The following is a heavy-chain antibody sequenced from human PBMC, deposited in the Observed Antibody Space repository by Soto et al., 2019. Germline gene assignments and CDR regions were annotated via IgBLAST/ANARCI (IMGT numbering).Heavy chain of an antibody. CDR3: ARVGTTVYYYGMDV. D-gene: IGHD4-4*01. CDR2: INAGNGNT. CDR1: GYTFTSYA. Sequence: ASVKVSCKASGYTFTSYAMHWVRQAPGQRLEWMGWINAGNGNTKYSQKFQGRVTITRDTSASTAYMELSSLRSEDTAVYYCARVGTTVYYYGMDVWGQGTTVTVSS. J-gene: IGHJ6*02. V-gene: IGHV1-3*01.